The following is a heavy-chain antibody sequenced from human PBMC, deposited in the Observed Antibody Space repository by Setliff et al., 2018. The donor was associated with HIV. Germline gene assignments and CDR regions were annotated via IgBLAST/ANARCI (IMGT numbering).Heavy chain of an antibody. J-gene: IGHJ5*02. CDR3: ARQDSSSFDP. V-gene: IGHV4-38-2*01. CDR1: GHSIRSGYY. CDR2: MYHSGST. D-gene: IGHD3-22*01. Sequence: PSETLSLTCSVSGHSIRSGYYWGWIRQPPGKGLEWIGTMYHSGSTYYNPSLKSRVTISVDTSKNQFSLKLSSVIAADTAVYYCARQDSSSFDPWGQGTLVTVSS.